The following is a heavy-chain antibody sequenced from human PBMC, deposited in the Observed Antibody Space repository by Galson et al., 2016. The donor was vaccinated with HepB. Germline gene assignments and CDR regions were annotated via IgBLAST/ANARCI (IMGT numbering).Heavy chain of an antibody. CDR1: GFSFSDYS. J-gene: IGHJ4*02. CDR3: AKARSGYYSDFDF. Sequence: SLRLSCAASGFSFSDYSMHWVRQAPGKGLEWLAYISYDGRNKYSGDSGRGRFTVSRDNSKNTLYLQMNSLRPEDKAVYYCAKARSGYYSDFDFWGQGTLVSGSA. V-gene: IGHV3-30*18. CDR2: ISYDGRNK. D-gene: IGHD3-22*01.